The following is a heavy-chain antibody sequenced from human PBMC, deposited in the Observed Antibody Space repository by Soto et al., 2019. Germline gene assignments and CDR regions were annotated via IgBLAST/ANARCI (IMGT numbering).Heavy chain of an antibody. CDR3: AIARTNYYNTSDYDF. J-gene: IGHJ4*02. CDR1: GYTFIGYY. D-gene: IGHD3-22*01. V-gene: IGHV1-2*02. CDR2: INPNSGDT. Sequence: ASVKVSCKASGYTFIGYYMHWVRQAPGQGLEWMGWINPNSGDTNYAQKFQGRVTMTRGTSISTAYTELSRLRFDDTAVYYCAIARTNYYNTSDYDFWGQGTLVTGSS.